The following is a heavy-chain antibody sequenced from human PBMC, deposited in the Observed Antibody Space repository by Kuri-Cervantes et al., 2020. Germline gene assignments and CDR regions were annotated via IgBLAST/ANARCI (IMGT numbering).Heavy chain of an antibody. J-gene: IGHJ6*02. Sequence: GESLKISCAASGFIFSSYWMHWVRQAPGKGLVWVSRNNSEGSSTSYGDSVKGRFTIPRDHAKNTLYLQMNSLRAEDTAVYYCARAYSPDVWGQETTVTVSS. CDR3: ARAYSPDV. V-gene: IGHV3-74*01. CDR1: GFIFSSYW. D-gene: IGHD4-11*01. CDR2: NNSEGSST.